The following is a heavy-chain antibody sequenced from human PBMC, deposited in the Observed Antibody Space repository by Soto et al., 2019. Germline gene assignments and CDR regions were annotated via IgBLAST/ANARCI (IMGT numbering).Heavy chain of an antibody. J-gene: IGHJ5*02. CDR3: ARDSGGYYYDSSGYPNWFDP. CDR1: GYTFTSYA. D-gene: IGHD3-22*01. CDR2: INAGNGNT. V-gene: IGHV1-3*01. Sequence: DSVKVSCKASGYTFTSYAMHWVRQAPVQRLEWMGWINAGNGNTKYSQKFQGRVTITRDTSASTAYMELSSLRSEDTAVYYCARDSGGYYYDSSGYPNWFDPWGQGTLVTASS.